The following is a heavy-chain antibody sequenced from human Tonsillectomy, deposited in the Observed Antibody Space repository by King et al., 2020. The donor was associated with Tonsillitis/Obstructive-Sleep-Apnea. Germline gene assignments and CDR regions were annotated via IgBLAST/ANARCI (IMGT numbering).Heavy chain of an antibody. CDR1: GFTFSSYA. Sequence: VQLVESGGGLVQPGGSLRLSCEASGFTFSSYAMSWVRQAPGKGLELVSGISGSGGSTYYADSVKGRFTISRDNSKNTLYLQTNSLRAEDTAVYYCAKSHRGVAGDFDYWGQGTLVTVSS. V-gene: IGHV3-23*04. CDR2: ISGSGGST. D-gene: IGHD6-19*01. CDR3: AKSHRGVAGDFDY. J-gene: IGHJ4*02.